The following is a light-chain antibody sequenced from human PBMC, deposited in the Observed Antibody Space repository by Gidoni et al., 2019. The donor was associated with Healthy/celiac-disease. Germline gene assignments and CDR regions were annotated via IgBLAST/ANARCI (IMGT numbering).Light chain of an antibody. Sequence: EIVLPQSPGTLSLSPGERATLSCRASQSVSSSYLAWYQQKPGQAPRLLIYGASSRATCIPDRFSGSGSGTDFTLTISRLEPEDFAVYYCHQYGSSPPTFGGGTKVEIK. CDR3: HQYGSSPPT. CDR2: GAS. CDR1: QSVSSSY. J-gene: IGKJ4*01. V-gene: IGKV3-20*01.